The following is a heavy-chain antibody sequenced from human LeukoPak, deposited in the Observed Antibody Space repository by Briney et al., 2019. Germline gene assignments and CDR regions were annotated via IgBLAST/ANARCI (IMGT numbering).Heavy chain of an antibody. J-gene: IGHJ3*02. CDR2: TNHGGST. CDR3: ARAPYDAFDI. CDR1: GGSFSGYY. V-gene: IGHV4-34*01. Sequence: PSETLSLTCAVYGGSFSGYYWSWIRQPPGKGLEWIGETNHGGSTNYNPSLKSRVTISVDTSKIQFSLKLSSVTAADTAVYYCARAPYDAFDIWGQGTMVTVSS.